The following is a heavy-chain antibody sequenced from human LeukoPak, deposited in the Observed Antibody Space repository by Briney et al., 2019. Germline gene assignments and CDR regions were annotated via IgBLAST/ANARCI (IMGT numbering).Heavy chain of an antibody. J-gene: IGHJ4*02. CDR2: IIPIFGIA. CDR1: GGTFSSYA. Sequence: ASVKVSCKASGGTFSSYAISRVRQAPGQGLEWMGRIIPIFGIANYAQKFQGRVTITADKSTSTAYMELSSLRSEDTAVYYCARDRGGYSYGISFDYWGQGTLVTVSS. D-gene: IGHD5-18*01. V-gene: IGHV1-69*04. CDR3: ARDRGGYSYGISFDY.